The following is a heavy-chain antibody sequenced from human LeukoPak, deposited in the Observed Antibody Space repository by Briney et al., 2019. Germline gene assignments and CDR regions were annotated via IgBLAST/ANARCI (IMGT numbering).Heavy chain of an antibody. CDR2: ISYDGSNK. CDR1: GFTFSSYA. V-gene: IGHV3-30-3*01. Sequence: GGSLRLSCAASGFTFSSYAMHCVRQAPGKGLEWVAVISYDGSNKYYADSVKGRFTTSRDNSKNTLYLQMNRLRAEDTAMYYCVYYDSSGYYYGRLRYWGQGALVTVSS. J-gene: IGHJ4*02. CDR3: VYYDSSGYYYGRLRY. D-gene: IGHD3-22*01.